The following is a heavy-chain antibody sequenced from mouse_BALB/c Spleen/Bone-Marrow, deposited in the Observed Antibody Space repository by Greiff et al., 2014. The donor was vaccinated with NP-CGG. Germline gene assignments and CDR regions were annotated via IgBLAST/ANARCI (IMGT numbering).Heavy chain of an antibody. CDR3: ARWGDDGTFDY. CDR2: TNPSTGYT. D-gene: IGHD2-12*01. Sequence: QVQLQQPGAELAKPGASVKMSCKASGYTFTSYWMHWVKQRPGQGLEWIGYTNPSTGYTEYNQKSKDKATLTADKSSSTAYMQLSSLTSEDSAVYYCARWGDDGTFDYWGQGTTLTVSS. V-gene: IGHV1-7*01. CDR1: GYTFTSYW. J-gene: IGHJ2*01.